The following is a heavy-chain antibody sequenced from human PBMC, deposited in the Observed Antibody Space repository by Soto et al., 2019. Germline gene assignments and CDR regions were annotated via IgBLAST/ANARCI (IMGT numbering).Heavy chain of an antibody. CDR2: INHSGST. J-gene: IGHJ6*03. D-gene: IGHD3-3*01. Sequence: SETLSLTCAVYGGSFSCYYWSWIRQPPGKGLEWIGEINHSGSTNYNPSLKSRVTISVDTSKNQFSLKLSSVTAADTAVYYCAKTNFLGWLEAPYNYYMDVWGKGTTVTVSS. CDR3: AKTNFLGWLEAPYNYYMDV. V-gene: IGHV4-34*01. CDR1: GGSFSCYY.